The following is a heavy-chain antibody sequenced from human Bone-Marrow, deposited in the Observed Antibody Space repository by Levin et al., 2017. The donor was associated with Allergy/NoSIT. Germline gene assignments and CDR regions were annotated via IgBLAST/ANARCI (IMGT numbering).Heavy chain of an antibody. CDR1: GFTFSSYA. CDR3: AKSTEKSGFEVPPVAMGNGLDV. D-gene: IGHD2-2*01. Sequence: QPGGSLRLSCEASGFTFSSYAMHWVRQAPGKGLESVTFISFDGSNKLYADFVKGRSTVSRDNSKNTLFLQMNSLRVEDTALYYCAKSTEKSGFEVPPVAMGNGLDVWGQGTTVTVSS. J-gene: IGHJ6*02. V-gene: IGHV3-30*02. CDR2: ISFDGSNK.